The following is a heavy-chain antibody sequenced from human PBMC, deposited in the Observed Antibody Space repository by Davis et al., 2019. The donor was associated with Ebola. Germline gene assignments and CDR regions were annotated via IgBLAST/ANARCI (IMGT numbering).Heavy chain of an antibody. D-gene: IGHD6-13*01. CDR1: GYTFTGYY. Sequence: ASVKVSCKASGYTFTGYYMHWVRQAPGQGLEWMGWINPNSGGTNYAQKFQGWVTMTRDTSISTAYMELSRLRSDDTAVYYCTRNTGYSSSWFFFDFDYWGQGTLVTVSS. CDR2: INPNSGGT. CDR3: TRNTGYSSSWFFFDFDY. V-gene: IGHV1-2*04. J-gene: IGHJ4*02.